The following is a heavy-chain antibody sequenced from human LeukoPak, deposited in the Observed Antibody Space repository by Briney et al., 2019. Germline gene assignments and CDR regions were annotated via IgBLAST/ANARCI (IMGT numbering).Heavy chain of an antibody. V-gene: IGHV3-48*03. CDR2: ISNSGSTI. Sequence: PGGSLRLSCAASGLTLYVYEMNWVRQAPGMGLEWLSYISNSGSTIYYADSVKGRFTISRDNAKKSLYLQMNSLRAEDTAVYYCARGGGSYPFFDYWGQGVLVTVSS. D-gene: IGHD1-26*01. CDR1: GLTLYVYE. CDR3: ARGGGSYPFFDY. J-gene: IGHJ4*02.